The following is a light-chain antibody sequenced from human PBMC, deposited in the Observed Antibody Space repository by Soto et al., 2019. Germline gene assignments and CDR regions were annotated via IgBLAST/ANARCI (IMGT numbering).Light chain of an antibody. J-gene: IGKJ2*01. Sequence: EIVLTQSPGTLSLSPGERATLSCRASQSVSSSYLAWYQQKPGQAPRLLIYGASSRATGIPDRFSGSGSGTYFTLTIISLEPEDFAVYYCQQYGSSPLYTFGQGTTLEIK. CDR3: QQYGSSPLYT. V-gene: IGKV3-20*01. CDR1: QSVSSSY. CDR2: GAS.